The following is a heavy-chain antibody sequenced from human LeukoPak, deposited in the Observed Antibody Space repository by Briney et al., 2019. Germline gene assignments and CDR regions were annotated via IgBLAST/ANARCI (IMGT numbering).Heavy chain of an antibody. CDR3: ARGACSGGSCYLDY. Sequence: GASVKVSCKASGGTFSSYAISWVRQAPGQGLEWMGWISAYNGNTNYAQKLQGRVTMTTDTSTSTAYMELRSLRSDDTAVYYCARGACSGGSCYLDYWGQGTLVTVSS. D-gene: IGHD2-15*01. J-gene: IGHJ4*02. CDR2: ISAYNGNT. CDR1: GGTFSSYA. V-gene: IGHV1-18*01.